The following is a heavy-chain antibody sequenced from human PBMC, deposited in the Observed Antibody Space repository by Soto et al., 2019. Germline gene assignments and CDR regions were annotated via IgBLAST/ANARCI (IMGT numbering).Heavy chain of an antibody. Sequence: PGGSLRLSCAASGFTVSSNYMSWVRQAPGKGLEWVSVIYSGGSTYYADSVKGRFTISRDNSKNTLYLQRNSLRADDTAVYYCARAEGSYGLAFDYWGQGTLVTVSS. CDR1: GFTVSSNY. D-gene: IGHD3-16*01. CDR2: IYSGGST. V-gene: IGHV3-53*01. J-gene: IGHJ4*02. CDR3: ARAEGSYGLAFDY.